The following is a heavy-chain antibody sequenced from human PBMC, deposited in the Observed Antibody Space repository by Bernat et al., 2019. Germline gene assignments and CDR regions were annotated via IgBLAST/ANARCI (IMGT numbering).Heavy chain of an antibody. V-gene: IGHV3-30*18. CDR3: AKGVGEDCSSTSCYNIEYYYYGMDV. CDR2: ISYDGSNK. Sequence: QVQLVESGGGVVQPGRSLRLSCAASGFTFSSYGMHWVRQAPGKGLEWVAVISYDGSNKYYADSVKGRFTISRDNSKNTLYLQMNSLRAEDTAVYYCAKGVGEDCSSTSCYNIEYYYYGMDVWGQGTTVTVSS. CDR1: GFTFSSYG. J-gene: IGHJ6*02. D-gene: IGHD2-2*02.